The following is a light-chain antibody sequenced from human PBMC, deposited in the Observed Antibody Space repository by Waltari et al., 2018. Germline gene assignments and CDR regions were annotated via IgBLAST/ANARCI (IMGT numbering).Light chain of an antibody. CDR2: AAS. CDR1: QGITNY. J-gene: IGKJ3*01. CDR3: QQFHTFT. V-gene: IGKV1-9*01. Sequence: DIQLTHAPSFLSASVGARVSIACRASQGITNYLAWYQQKPGKAPKLLIYAASTLQSGVPARFSGSGSGTDFTLTISSLQPEDFATYYCQQFHTFTFGPGTKVDIK.